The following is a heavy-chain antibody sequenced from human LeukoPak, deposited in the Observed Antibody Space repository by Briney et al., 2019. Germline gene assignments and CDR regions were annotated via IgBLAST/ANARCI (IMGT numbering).Heavy chain of an antibody. D-gene: IGHD5-18*01. J-gene: IGHJ4*02. CDR2: ISSSSSYI. Sequence: GGSLRLSCAASGFTFSSYSMNWVRQAPGKGLEWVSSISSSSSYIYYADSVKGRFTISRDNAKNSLYLQMNSLRAEDTAVYYCARMYSYGYRRPDTSDYWGQGTLVTVSS. CDR3: ARMYSYGYRRPDTSDY. CDR1: GFTFSSYS. V-gene: IGHV3-21*01.